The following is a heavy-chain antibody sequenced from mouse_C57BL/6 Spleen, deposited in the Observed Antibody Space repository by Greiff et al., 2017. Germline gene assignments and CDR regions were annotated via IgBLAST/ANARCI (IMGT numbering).Heavy chain of an antibody. CDR1: GYTFTSYW. V-gene: IGHV1-53*01. D-gene: IGHD3-2*02. CDR2: INPSNGGT. Sequence: QVHVKQSGTELVKPGASVKLSCKASGYTFTSYWMHWVKQRPGQGLEWIGNINPSNGGTNYNEKFKSKATLTVDKSSSTAYMQLSSLTSEDSAVYYCARGSSGYGYAMDYWGQGTSVTVSS. J-gene: IGHJ4*01. CDR3: ARGSSGYGYAMDY.